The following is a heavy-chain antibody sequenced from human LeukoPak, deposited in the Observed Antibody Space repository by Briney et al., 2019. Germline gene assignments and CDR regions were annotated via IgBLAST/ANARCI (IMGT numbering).Heavy chain of an antibody. Sequence: GGSLRLSCAASGFTGSNNYMSWVRQAPGKGLEWVSFMYSDNNIYYADSVKGRFTISRDNSKSTFYLQMNSLRVEDTAIYYCARGILGLIPIDYWGQGTLVTVSS. CDR1: GFTGSNNY. CDR2: MYSDNNI. V-gene: IGHV3-53*01. J-gene: IGHJ4*02. D-gene: IGHD1-26*01. CDR3: ARGILGLIPIDY.